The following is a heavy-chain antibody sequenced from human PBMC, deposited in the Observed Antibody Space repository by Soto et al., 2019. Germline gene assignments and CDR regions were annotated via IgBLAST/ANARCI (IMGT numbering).Heavy chain of an antibody. CDR2: MNPNCGKT. V-gene: IGHV1-69*13. CDR3: ARDEQDCSSTSCYSPSFVDY. Sequence: GASVKVSCKASGYTFTSYDINWVRQAPGQGLEWMGGMNPNCGKTSYAQKFQGRVTITADESTSTAYMELSSLRSEDTAVYYCARDEQDCSSTSCYSPSFVDYWGQGTLVTVSS. D-gene: IGHD2-2*01. CDR1: GYTFTSYD. J-gene: IGHJ4*02.